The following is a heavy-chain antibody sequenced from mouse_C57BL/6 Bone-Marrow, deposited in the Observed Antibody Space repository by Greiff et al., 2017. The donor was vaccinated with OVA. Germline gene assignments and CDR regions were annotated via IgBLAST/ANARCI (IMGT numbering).Heavy chain of an antibody. J-gene: IGHJ2*01. CDR3: TLLWLRRRCYYFDY. Sequence: QVHVKQSGAELVRPGASVTLSCKASGYTFTDYEMHWVKQTPVHGLEWIGAIDPETGGTAYNQKFKGKAILTADKSSSTAYMELRSLTSEDSAVYYCTLLWLRRRCYYFDYWGQGTTLTVSS. CDR1: GYTFTDYE. D-gene: IGHD2-2*01. CDR2: IDPETGGT. V-gene: IGHV1-15*01.